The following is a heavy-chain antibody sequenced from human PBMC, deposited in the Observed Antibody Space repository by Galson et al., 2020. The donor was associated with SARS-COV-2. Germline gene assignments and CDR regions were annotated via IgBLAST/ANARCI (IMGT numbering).Heavy chain of an antibody. CDR1: GGSISSNSW. V-gene: IGHV4-4*02. D-gene: IGHD2-15*01. CDR3: AGKAGYCSGGSCYSIDH. Sequence: SETLSLTCAVSGGSISSNSWWTWVRQPPGKGLEWIGEMYHSGGTYYNPSLRSRVTLSVDKSKNQFSLSLSSVTAADTAVYDCAGKAGYCSGGSCYSIDHWGQGTLVTVSS. J-gene: IGHJ4*02. CDR2: MYHSGGT.